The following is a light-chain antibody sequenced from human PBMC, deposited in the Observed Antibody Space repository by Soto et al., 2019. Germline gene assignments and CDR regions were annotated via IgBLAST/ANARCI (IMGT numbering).Light chain of an antibody. Sequence: DIQMTQSPSSLSASVGDRVTISCRASQSIGNYLNWYQQKPGKAPKLLIYATFSLQSEVPSRFSGSGSGTDFALTISSPQPEDFATYYCQQSYSTHLYTFGQGTRLEIK. CDR2: ATF. CDR1: QSIGNY. J-gene: IGKJ2*01. CDR3: QQSYSTHLYT. V-gene: IGKV1-39*01.